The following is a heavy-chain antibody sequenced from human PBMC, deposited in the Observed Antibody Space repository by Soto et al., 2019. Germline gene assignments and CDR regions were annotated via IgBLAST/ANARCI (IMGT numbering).Heavy chain of an antibody. CDR1: AFGSVTSW. Sequence: EVQLVESGGALFQPGGSLSLPFEASAFGSVTSWRGWFRQAPGKGPEGVAIIRQDGSEKYYVESVKGRFTISRDSAKDSLSLQMNSLRVEDTAVYYCARGRGWLFDIWGPGTQVTVSS. CDR3: ARGRGWLFDI. CDR2: IRQDGSEK. J-gene: IGHJ4*02. D-gene: IGHD6-19*01. V-gene: IGHV3-7*01.